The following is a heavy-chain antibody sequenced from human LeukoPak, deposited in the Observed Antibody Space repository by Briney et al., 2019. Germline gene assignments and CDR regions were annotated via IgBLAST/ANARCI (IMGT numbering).Heavy chain of an antibody. Sequence: GGSLRLSCAASGFTFSSYSMNWVRQAPGKGLEWVSSISSSSSYIYYADSVKGRLTISRDNAKNSLYLQMNSLRAEDTAVYYCARDWRRGYSYGLLEFDYWGQGTLVTVSS. D-gene: IGHD5-18*01. CDR3: ARDWRRGYSYGLLEFDY. CDR1: GFTFSSYS. J-gene: IGHJ4*02. V-gene: IGHV3-21*01. CDR2: ISSSSSYI.